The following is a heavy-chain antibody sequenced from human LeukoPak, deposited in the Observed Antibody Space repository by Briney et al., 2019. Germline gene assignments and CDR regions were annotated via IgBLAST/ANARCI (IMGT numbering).Heavy chain of an antibody. Sequence: SETLSLTCTVSGGSISSGGYYWSWIRQHPGNGLEWIGYIYYSGSTYYNPSLKSRVTISVDTSKNQFSLKLSSVTAADTAVYYCARYTETTVTPKGENSFDPWGQGTLVTVSS. J-gene: IGHJ5*02. V-gene: IGHV4-31*03. CDR1: GGSISSGGYY. CDR2: IYYSGST. D-gene: IGHD4-11*01. CDR3: ARYTETTVTPKGENSFDP.